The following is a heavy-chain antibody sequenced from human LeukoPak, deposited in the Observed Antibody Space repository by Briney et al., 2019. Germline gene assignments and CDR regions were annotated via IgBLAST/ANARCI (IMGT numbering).Heavy chain of an antibody. D-gene: IGHD6-19*01. J-gene: IGHJ4*02. V-gene: IGHV3-21*05. CDR3: ARFPNTVAGIDY. CDR1: ASGDDFRSHS. Sequence: GGSLRLSCRASASGDDFRSHSMNWVRQAPGKGLEWISYIHSSGNYIFDAASVKGRFTVSRDNARNSLYLQMNSLRVEDTAMYYCARFPNTVAGIDYWGQGTLVTVSS. CDR2: IHSSGNYI.